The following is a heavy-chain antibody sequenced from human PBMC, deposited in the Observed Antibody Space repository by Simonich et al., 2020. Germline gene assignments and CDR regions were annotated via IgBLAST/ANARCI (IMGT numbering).Heavy chain of an antibody. J-gene: IGHJ6*03. Sequence: EVQLVQSGAEVKKPGATVKISCKVSGYTFTDCNVHWGQQAPGKGLEWMGLVDPEDGETKYAEKFQGRGTITADTSTDTAYMELSSLRSEDTAVYYCATSNLGRYYYYMDVWGKGTTVTVSS. CDR3: ATSNLGRYYYYMDV. CDR1: GYTFTDCN. V-gene: IGHV1-69-2*01. D-gene: IGHD1-7*01. CDR2: VDPEDGET.